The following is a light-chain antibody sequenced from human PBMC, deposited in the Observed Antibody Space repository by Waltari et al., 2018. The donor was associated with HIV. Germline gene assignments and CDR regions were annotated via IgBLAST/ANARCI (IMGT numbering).Light chain of an antibody. CDR1: QSISSL. J-gene: IGKJ2*01. CDR3: QHYSTSPYT. V-gene: IGKV1-5*03. CDR2: TAS. Sequence: IQMTQSPSIMSASVGDRVIITCRASQSISSLLAWYQHKPGTAPKLLFYTASVSEGGVPSRYSGSGAGTDCTLNITNLQQDDFASYYCQHYSTSPYTVGQRTNLEIK.